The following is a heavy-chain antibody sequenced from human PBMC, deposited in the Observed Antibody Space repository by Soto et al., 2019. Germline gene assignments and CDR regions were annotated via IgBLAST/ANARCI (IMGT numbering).Heavy chain of an antibody. CDR2: IDPVDSLA. CDR3: ARATIFGVIIDYALDL. Sequence: PGESLKISCQASGYSFVTYWIHWVRQVPGKGLEWLGRIDPVDSLATYNPSFEDHVVISTDKSVNTAYLHWNTLHASDTGIYYCARATIFGVIIDYALDLWGQGTSVTVS. J-gene: IGHJ6*02. CDR1: GYSFVTYW. V-gene: IGHV5-10-1*01. D-gene: IGHD3-3*01.